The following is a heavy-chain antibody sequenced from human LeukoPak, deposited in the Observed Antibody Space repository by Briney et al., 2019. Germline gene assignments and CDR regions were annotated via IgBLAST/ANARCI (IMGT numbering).Heavy chain of an antibody. CDR2: ISENGGTT. D-gene: IGHD2/OR15-2a*01. V-gene: IGHV3-23*01. J-gene: IGHJ2*01. CDR1: GVTFSSYA. Sequence: GGSLRLSCEASGVTFSSYALSCVRQAPGKGLEWVSAISENGGTTFYADSVKGRFTISRDNSKNTLYLQMNSLRAGDTAIYYCAKIGDIVNWYYDVWGRGTLVTVSS. CDR3: AKIGDIVNWYYDV.